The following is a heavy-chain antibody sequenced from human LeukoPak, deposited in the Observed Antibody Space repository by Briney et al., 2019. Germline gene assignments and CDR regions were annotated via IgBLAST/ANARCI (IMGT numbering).Heavy chain of an antibody. CDR1: GYTFTSYY. CDR3: ARVRLVWGMETFDL. D-gene: IGHD3-16*01. CDR2: ISGYNTYT. V-gene: IGHV1-18*04. Sequence: GASVKVSCKASGYTFTSYYMHWVRQAPGQGLEWMGWISGYNTYTTYAQKFQDRVTMTKDTSTSTAYMEMRSLRSDDTAIYYCARVRLVWGMETFDLWGQGTMVTVSS. J-gene: IGHJ3*01.